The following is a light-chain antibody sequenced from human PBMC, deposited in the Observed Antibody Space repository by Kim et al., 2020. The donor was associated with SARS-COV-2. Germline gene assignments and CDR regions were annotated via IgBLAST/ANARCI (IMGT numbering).Light chain of an antibody. V-gene: IGLV2-14*04. CDR1: TSDVCGYNY. Sequence: GHSITISCTRTTSDVCGYNYVSCYPQHPGKAPKLMIYDVSKRPSGVSNRFSGSKSGNTASLTISGLQAEDEADYYCSSYTSSSSVVFGGGTQLTVL. J-gene: IGLJ2*01. CDR2: DVS. CDR3: SSYTSSSSVV.